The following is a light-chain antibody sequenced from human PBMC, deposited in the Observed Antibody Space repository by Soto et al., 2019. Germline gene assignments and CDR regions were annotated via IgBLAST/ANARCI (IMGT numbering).Light chain of an antibody. Sequence: EIVLTQSPATLSLSPGERATLSCRASQSVSSYLAWYQQKPGQAPRLLIYDASNRATGIPARFSGSGSGTDFTLTISRLAPEDFAVYYCQQRSNWPPWTFGQGTKVEI. CDR3: QQRSNWPPWT. J-gene: IGKJ1*01. V-gene: IGKV3-11*01. CDR1: QSVSSY. CDR2: DAS.